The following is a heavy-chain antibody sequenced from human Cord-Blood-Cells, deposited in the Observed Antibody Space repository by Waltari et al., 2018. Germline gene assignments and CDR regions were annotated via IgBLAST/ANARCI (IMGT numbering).Heavy chain of an antibody. CDR2: INHSGST. D-gene: IGHD6-19*01. Sequence: QVQLQQWGAGLFKPSETLSLTCAVYGGSFGGYYWRWIRQPPGKGLEWIGEINHSGSTNYNPSLKSRVTISVDTSKNQFSLKLSSVTAADTAVYYCARLGGKRNSSGWYWFDPWGQGTLVTVSS. CDR1: GGSFGGYY. CDR3: ARLGGKRNSSGWYWFDP. J-gene: IGHJ5*02. V-gene: IGHV4-34*01.